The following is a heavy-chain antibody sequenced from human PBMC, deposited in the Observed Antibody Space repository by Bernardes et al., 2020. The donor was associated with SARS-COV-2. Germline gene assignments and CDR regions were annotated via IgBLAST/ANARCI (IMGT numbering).Heavy chain of an antibody. CDR2: ISSSSTI. J-gene: IGHJ4*02. Sequence: GGSLRPSCSASGFTLSDYYMNWVRQAPGKGLEWVAFISSSSTIYYADTVKGRLTISRDNAKNSLYLQMNSLRAEDTAVYYCARPLPPGYDILTGYYLDYWGQGTLVTVSS. D-gene: IGHD3-9*01. CDR3: ARPLPPGYDILTGYYLDY. CDR1: GFTLSDYY. V-gene: IGHV3-11*04.